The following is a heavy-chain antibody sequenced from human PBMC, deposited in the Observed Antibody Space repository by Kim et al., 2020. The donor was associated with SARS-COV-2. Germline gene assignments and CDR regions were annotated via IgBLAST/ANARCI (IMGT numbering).Heavy chain of an antibody. CDR2: TSYDGSNK. D-gene: IGHD4-17*01. V-gene: IGHV3-33*05. CDR1: GFTFSNYG. Sequence: GGSLRLSCAASGFTFSNYGMHWVRQAPGKGLEWVAITSYDGSNKYYVDSVKGRFTISRDNSKNTLYLQMNSLRDEDTAVYYCARDVGVDYGDYYFDYWGQGILVTVSS. J-gene: IGHJ4*02. CDR3: ARDVGVDYGDYYFDY.